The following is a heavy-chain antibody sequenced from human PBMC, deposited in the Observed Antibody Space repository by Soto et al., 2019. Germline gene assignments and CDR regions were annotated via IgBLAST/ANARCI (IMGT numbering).Heavy chain of an antibody. V-gene: IGHV3-7*02. Sequence: EVQLVESGGGLVQPGGSLRLSCAASGFTFSSYWMTWVRQAPGKGLEWVAIIKQDGSEKYYVDSVKGRFTISRDNAKNSLYLQMNSLRAEDTAVYYCATHPYSSGWYCWGQGTLVTVSS. CDR2: IKQDGSEK. J-gene: IGHJ4*02. CDR1: GFTFSSYW. CDR3: ATHPYSSGWYC. D-gene: IGHD6-13*01.